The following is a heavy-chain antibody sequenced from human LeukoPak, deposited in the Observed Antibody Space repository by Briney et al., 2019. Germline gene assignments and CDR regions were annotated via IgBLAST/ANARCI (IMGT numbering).Heavy chain of an antibody. CDR2: IYYSGST. V-gene: IGHV4-31*03. D-gene: IGHD3-3*01. J-gene: IGHJ4*02. Sequence: SETLSLTCTVSGGSISSGGYYWSWIRQHPGKGLEWIGYIYYSGSTYYNPSLKSRVTISVDTSKNQFSLKLSSVTAADTAVYYCARKYYDFWSGYRSPFPFGGYFDYWGQGTLVTVSS. CDR3: ARKYYDFWSGYRSPFPFGGYFDY. CDR1: GGSISSGGYY.